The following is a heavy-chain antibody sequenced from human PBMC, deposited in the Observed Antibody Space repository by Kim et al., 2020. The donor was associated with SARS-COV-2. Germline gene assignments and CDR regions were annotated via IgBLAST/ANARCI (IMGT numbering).Heavy chain of an antibody. D-gene: IGHD3-22*01. J-gene: IGHJ4*02. V-gene: IGHV4-39*07. Sequence: SETLSLTCTVSGGSISSSSYYWGWIRQPPGKGLEWIGSIYYSGSTYYNPSLKSRVTISVDTSKNQFSLKLSSVTAADTAVYYCARDGYYYDSSGFLWGQGTLVTVSS. CDR2: IYYSGST. CDR3: ARDGYYYDSSGFL. CDR1: GGSISSSSYY.